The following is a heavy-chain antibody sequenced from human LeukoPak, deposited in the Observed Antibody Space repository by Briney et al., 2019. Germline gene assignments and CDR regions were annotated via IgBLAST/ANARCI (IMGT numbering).Heavy chain of an antibody. Sequence: SETLSLTCTVSGGSISSYYWSWIRQPPGKGLEWIGYIYYSGSTNYNPSLKSRVTISVDTSKNQFSLKLSSVTAADTAVYYCARDSLHFPGDYYMDVWGKGTTVTVSS. D-gene: IGHD3-3*02. CDR3: ARDSLHFPGDYYMDV. CDR2: IYYSGST. CDR1: GGSISSYY. V-gene: IGHV4-59*01. J-gene: IGHJ6*03.